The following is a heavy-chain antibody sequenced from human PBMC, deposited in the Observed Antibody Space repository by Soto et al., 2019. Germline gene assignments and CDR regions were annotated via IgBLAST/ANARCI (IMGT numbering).Heavy chain of an antibody. J-gene: IGHJ4*02. CDR3: ASVRGYSGYGFPFDY. CDR1: GYSISSGYY. Sequence: SETLSLTCAVSGYSISSGYYWGWIRQPPGKGLEWIGSIYHSGSTYYNPSLKSRVTISVDTSKNQFSLKLSSVTAADTAVYYCASVRGYSGYGFPFDYWGQGTLVTVSS. V-gene: IGHV4-38-2*01. CDR2: IYHSGST. D-gene: IGHD5-12*01.